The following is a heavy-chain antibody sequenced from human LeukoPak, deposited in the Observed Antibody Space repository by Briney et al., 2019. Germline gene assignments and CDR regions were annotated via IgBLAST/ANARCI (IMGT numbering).Heavy chain of an antibody. Sequence: KPSETLSLTCAVSGYSISSGYYWGCIRQPPGKGLEWIGSIYHSGSTYYNPSLKSRVTISVDTSKNQFSLKLSSVTAADTAVYYGARHIRRDYVYNAFDIWGQETMDTVSS. CDR2: IYHSGST. D-gene: IGHD4-17*01. V-gene: IGHV4-38-2*01. CDR3: ARHIRRDYVYNAFDI. CDR1: GYSISSGYY. J-gene: IGHJ3*02.